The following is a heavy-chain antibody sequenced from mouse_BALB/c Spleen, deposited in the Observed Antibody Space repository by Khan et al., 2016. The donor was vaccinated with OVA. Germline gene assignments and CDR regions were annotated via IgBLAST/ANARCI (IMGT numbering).Heavy chain of an antibody. CDR1: GYSITSEYT. J-gene: IGHJ3*01. V-gene: IGHV3-2*02. CDR2: ISYSGNT. Sequence: EVQLVESGPGLVKPSQSLSLTCTVTGYSITSEYTWNWLRQFPGNKLEWMGFISYSGNTRYNPSLKSRISITRDTSKNQFFLQLNSVTSEDTATYYCARKDYYDYDPFPYWGQGTLVTVSA. D-gene: IGHD2-4*01. CDR3: ARKDYYDYDPFPY.